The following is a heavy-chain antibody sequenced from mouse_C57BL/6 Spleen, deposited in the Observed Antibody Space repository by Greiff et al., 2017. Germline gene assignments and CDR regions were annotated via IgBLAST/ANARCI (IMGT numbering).Heavy chain of an antibody. CDR2: IDPGNGDT. D-gene: IGHD1-1*01. V-gene: IGHV1-12*01. J-gene: IGHJ3*01. CDR1: GYTFTSYN. Sequence: SGAELVRPGASVQMSCKASGYTFTSYNMHWVKQTPRQGLEWIGAIDPGNGDTTYNQKFKGKATLTVDQSSSTSYMQLNSLTSEDSAIDFCARSGGTTVEFAYWGQGTLVTVSA. CDR3: ARSGGTTVEFAY.